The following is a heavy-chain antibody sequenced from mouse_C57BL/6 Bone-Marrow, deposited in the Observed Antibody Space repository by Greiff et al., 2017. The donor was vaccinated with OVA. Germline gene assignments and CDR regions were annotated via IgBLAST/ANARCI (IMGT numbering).Heavy chain of an antibody. J-gene: IGHJ1*03. V-gene: IGHV7-1*01. Sequence: EVKVVESGGGLVQSGRSLRLSCATSGFTFSDFYMEWVRQAPGKGLEWIAASRYKANDYTTEYSASVKGRFIVSRDTSQSILYLQMNGLRTEEAAIYDWARVHYYGSSYWYFDVWGTGTTVTVSS. CDR3: ARVHYYGSSYWYFDV. CDR2: SRYKANDYTT. CDR1: GFTFSDFY. D-gene: IGHD1-1*01.